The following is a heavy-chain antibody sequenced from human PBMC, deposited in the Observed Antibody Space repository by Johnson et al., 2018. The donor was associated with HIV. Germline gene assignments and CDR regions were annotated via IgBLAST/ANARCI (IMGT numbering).Heavy chain of an antibody. CDR1: GFTFSSYG. CDR2: IYSGGTT. V-gene: IGHV3-66*01. CDR3: ARAYTYGAFDI. Sequence: MLLVESGGGVVQPGRSLRLSCAASGFTFSSYGMNWVRQAPGKGLEWVSVIYSGGTTYHADSVKGRFIISRDNSKSTLYLQMNSLRAEDTAVYYCARAYTYGAFDIWGQGTMVTVSS. D-gene: IGHD5-18*01. J-gene: IGHJ3*02.